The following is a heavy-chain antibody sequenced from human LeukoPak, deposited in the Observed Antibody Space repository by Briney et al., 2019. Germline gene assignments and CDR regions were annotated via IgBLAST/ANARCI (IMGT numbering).Heavy chain of an antibody. D-gene: IGHD4-17*01. CDR1: GFAFSSYE. Sequence: GGSLRLSCAASGFAFSSYEMNWVRQAPGKGLEWVSYISISGSTIYYADSVKGRFTISRDNAKNSLYLQMNNLIAEDTAVYYCASPYGSFDYWGQGTLVTVSS. V-gene: IGHV3-48*03. J-gene: IGHJ4*02. CDR3: ASPYGSFDY. CDR2: ISISGSTI.